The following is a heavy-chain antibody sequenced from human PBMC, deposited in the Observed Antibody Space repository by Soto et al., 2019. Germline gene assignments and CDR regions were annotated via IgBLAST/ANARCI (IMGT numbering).Heavy chain of an antibody. V-gene: IGHV3-66*02. J-gene: IGHJ3*02. Sequence: GGSLRLSCAASGFTVSSNYMSWVRKAPGKGLEWVSVIYSGGSTYYADSVKGRFTISRDNSKNTLYLQMNSLRAEDTAVYYCASSIAAAGTAFDIWGQGTMVTVSS. CDR1: GFTVSSNY. CDR3: ASSIAAAGTAFDI. CDR2: IYSGGST. D-gene: IGHD6-13*01.